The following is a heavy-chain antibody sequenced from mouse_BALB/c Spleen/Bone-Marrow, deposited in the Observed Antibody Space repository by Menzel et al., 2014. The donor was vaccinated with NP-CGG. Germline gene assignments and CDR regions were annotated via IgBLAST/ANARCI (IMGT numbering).Heavy chain of an antibody. CDR3: ARMYYAYAMDY. CDR2: IWGGGST. CDR1: EFSLSRYS. V-gene: IGHV2-6-4*01. J-gene: IGHJ4*01. D-gene: IGHD1-1*01. Sequence: VQRVESGPGLVSPSQSLSITCTVSEFSLSRYSVHWVRQPPGKGLEWLGMIWGGGSTDYNSALKSRLNISKVNSKSXVFLKMNSLQTDDTAMYYCARMYYAYAMDYWGQGTSVTVSS.